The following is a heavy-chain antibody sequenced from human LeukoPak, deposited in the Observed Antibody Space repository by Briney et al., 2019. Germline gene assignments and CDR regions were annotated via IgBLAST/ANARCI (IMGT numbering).Heavy chain of an antibody. Sequence: GGSLRLSCAASGFTFSSYSMNWVRQAPGKGLEWVSVIYSGGSTYYADSVKGRFTISRDNSKSTLYIQMNSLRAEDTAVYYCAREDYYDSGSNDYWGQGTLVTVSS. D-gene: IGHD3-22*01. V-gene: IGHV3-53*01. CDR2: IYSGGST. J-gene: IGHJ4*02. CDR1: GFTFSSYS. CDR3: AREDYYDSGSNDY.